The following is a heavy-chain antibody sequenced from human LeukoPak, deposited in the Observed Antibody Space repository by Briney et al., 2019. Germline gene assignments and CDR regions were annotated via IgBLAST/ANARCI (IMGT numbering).Heavy chain of an antibody. CDR1: GYTFASYG. CDR3: AKDLVYSSSWFVHPALDS. D-gene: IGHD4-11*01. CDR2: ISAYNGNT. V-gene: IGHV1-18*01. J-gene: IGHJ4*02. Sequence: ASVKVSCKASGYTFASYGISWVRQAPGQGLEWMGWISAYNGNTNYAQKLQGRVTMTTDTSTSTAYMELRSLRSDDTAIYSCAKDLVYSSSWFVHPALDSWGQGTLVTVSS.